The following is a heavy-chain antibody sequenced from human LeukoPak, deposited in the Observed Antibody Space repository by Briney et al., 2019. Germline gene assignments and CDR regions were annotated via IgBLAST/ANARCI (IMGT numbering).Heavy chain of an antibody. CDR2: IYPGDSDT. D-gene: IGHD6-13*01. CDR1: GYSFNSYW. Sequence: GESLKISCKGSGYSFNSYWIGWVRQMPGKGLEWMGIIYPGDSDTRYSPSFQGQVTMSADKSISTDYLQWSSLKASDTAMYYCARQPAPYSSSRAGFDYWGQGTLVTVAS. J-gene: IGHJ4*02. CDR3: ARQPAPYSSSRAGFDY. V-gene: IGHV5-51*01.